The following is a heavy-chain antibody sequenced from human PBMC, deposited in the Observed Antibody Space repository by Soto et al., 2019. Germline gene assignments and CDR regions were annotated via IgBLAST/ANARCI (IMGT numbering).Heavy chain of an antibody. Sequence: GGSLRLSCAASGFTVTSNYLTWVRQAPGKGLEWVSVIYRSGATYYPDSVRGRFTASRDYSRNTLYLQMDSLRVEDTAVYYCARDSGMIRGSYGVDVWGPGTTVTVSS. CDR2: IYRSGAT. CDR3: ARDSGMIRGSYGVDV. CDR1: GFTVTSNY. J-gene: IGHJ6*02. D-gene: IGHD3-10*01. V-gene: IGHV3-53*01.